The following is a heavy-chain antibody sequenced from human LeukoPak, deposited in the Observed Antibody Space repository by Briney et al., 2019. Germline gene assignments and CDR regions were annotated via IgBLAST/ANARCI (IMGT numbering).Heavy chain of an antibody. D-gene: IGHD2-15*01. CDR3: ARAGGLQWAEYFQH. CDR2: ISYDGGNK. V-gene: IGHV3-30*03. Sequence: GGSLRLSCAASGFTFSSYGMYWVRQAPGKGLEWVAVISYDGGNKYYADSVKGRFTISRDNSKNTLYLQMNSLRAEDTAVYYCARAGGLQWAEYFQHWGQGTLVTVSS. J-gene: IGHJ1*01. CDR1: GFTFSSYG.